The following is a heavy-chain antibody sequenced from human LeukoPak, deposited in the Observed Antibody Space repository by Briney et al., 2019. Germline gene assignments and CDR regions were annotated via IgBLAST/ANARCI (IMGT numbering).Heavy chain of an antibody. V-gene: IGHV1-8*03. CDR3: ARLKAGTTWADDDAFDI. CDR2: MNPNSGNT. Sequence: EASVKVSCKASGYTFTSYDINWVRQATGQGLEWMGWMNPNSGNTGYAQKFQGRVTITRNTSISTAYMELSSLRSEDTAVYYCARLKAGTTWADDDAFDIWGQGTMVTVSS. D-gene: IGHD1-7*01. J-gene: IGHJ3*02. CDR1: GYTFTSYD.